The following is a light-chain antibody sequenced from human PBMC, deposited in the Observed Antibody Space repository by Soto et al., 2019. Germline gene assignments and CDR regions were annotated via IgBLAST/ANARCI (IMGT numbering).Light chain of an antibody. Sequence: EIVLTQSPATLSLSPGERATLSCRASQSVSSYLAWYQQKPGQAPRLLIFGASIRVTGIPDRFIGSGSGTDFTPTISRLEPEDFAVYYCQHYVTSLTTFGQGTKVDIK. CDR2: GAS. J-gene: IGKJ1*01. CDR1: QSVSSY. V-gene: IGKV3-20*01. CDR3: QHYVTSLTT.